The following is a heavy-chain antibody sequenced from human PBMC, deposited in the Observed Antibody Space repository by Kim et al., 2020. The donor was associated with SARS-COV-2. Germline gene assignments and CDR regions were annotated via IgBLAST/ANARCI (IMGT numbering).Heavy chain of an antibody. CDR2: INHSGST. Sequence: SETLSLTCAVYGGSFSGYYWSWIRQPPGKGLEWIGEINHSGSTNYNPSLKSRVTISVDTSKNQFSLKLSSVTAADTAVYYCARGSITMVRGWFGLKSGGPNWFDPWGQGTLVTVSS. CDR3: ARGSITMVRGWFGLKSGGPNWFDP. V-gene: IGHV4-34*01. J-gene: IGHJ5*02. D-gene: IGHD3-10*01. CDR1: GGSFSGYY.